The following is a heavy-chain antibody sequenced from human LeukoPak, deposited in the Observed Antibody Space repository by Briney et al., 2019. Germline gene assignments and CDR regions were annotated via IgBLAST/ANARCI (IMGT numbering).Heavy chain of an antibody. Sequence: PGGSLRLSCAASGFTFSSFWTHWVRHAPGKGLVWVSRIKSDGTTTTDADSAKGRFTISRDNAKNTLYLQMNSLRAEDTAVYYCARDSPSGYDDDYWGQGTLVTVSS. CDR2: IKSDGTTT. V-gene: IGHV3-74*01. CDR3: ARDSPSGYDDDY. CDR1: GFTFSSFW. J-gene: IGHJ4*02. D-gene: IGHD5-12*01.